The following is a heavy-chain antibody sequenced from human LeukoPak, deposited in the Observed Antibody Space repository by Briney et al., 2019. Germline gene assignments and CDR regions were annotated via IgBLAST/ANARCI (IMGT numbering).Heavy chain of an antibody. V-gene: IGHV3-11*01. CDR2: ISSSGSTI. D-gene: IGHD2-15*01. J-gene: IGHJ6*02. CDR3: ARRKNPDCSGGSCHSRYYGMDV. CDR1: GFTFSDYY. Sequence: PGGSLRLSCAASGFTFSDYYMSWIRQAPGKGLEWVSYISSSGSTIYYADSVKGRFTISRDNAKNSLYLQMSSLRAEDTAVYYCARRKNPDCSGGSCHSRYYGMDVWGQGTTVTVSS.